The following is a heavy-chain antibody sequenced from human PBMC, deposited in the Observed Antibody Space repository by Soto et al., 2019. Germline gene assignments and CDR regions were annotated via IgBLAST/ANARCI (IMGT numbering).Heavy chain of an antibody. Sequence: SGPTLVNPTQTLTLTCTFSGFSLSTSGVGVGWIRQPPGKALEWLALIYWNDDKRYSPSLKSRLTITKDTSKNQVVLTMTNMDPVDTATYYCAHPNEDTAMGFFDYWGQGTLVTVSS. CDR3: AHPNEDTAMGFFDY. CDR2: IYWNDDK. CDR1: GFSLSTSGVG. J-gene: IGHJ4*02. V-gene: IGHV2-5*01. D-gene: IGHD5-18*01.